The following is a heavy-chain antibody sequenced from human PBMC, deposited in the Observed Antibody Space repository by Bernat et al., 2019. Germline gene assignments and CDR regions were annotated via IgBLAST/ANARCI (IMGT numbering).Heavy chain of an antibody. CDR3: AKGPHGVTTIHFDY. V-gene: IGHV3-74*01. D-gene: IGHD4-17*01. CDR2: INSDGSST. J-gene: IGHJ4*02. Sequence: EVQLVESGGGLVQPGGSLRLSCAASGFTFSSYWMHWVRQAPGKGLVWVSRINSDGSSTSYADSVKGRFTISRDNAKNSLYLQMNSLRAEDTALYYCAKGPHGVTTIHFDYWGQGTLVTVSS. CDR1: GFTFSSYW.